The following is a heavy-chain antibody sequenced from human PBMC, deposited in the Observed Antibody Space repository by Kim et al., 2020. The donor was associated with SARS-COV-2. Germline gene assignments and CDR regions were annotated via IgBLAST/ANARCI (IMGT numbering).Heavy chain of an antibody. J-gene: IGHJ5*02. D-gene: IGHD2-2*01. CDR2: INSDGTSI. CDR3: ARAMTMHGGIMGS. V-gene: IGHV3-74*01. Sequence: GGSLRLSCAASGFTFSSYWMHWVRQVPGKGLVWVSRINSDGTSISYVDSVKGRFTISRDNAKNTLYLQMNSLRVEDTALYYCARAMTMHGGIMGSWGQGTLVTVSS. CDR1: GFTFSSYW.